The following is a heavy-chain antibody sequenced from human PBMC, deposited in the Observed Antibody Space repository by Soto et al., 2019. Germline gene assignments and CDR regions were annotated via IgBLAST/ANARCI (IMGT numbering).Heavy chain of an antibody. J-gene: IGHJ3*01. V-gene: IGHV3-21*01. CDR2: ISSTSDYI. D-gene: IGHD3-22*01. CDR1: GFNFNNYG. CDR3: ARVVYYDSSGFGL. Sequence: LRLSCTASGFNFNNYGMSWVRQAPGKGLEWVSSISSTSDYIYYGDSVKGRFTISRDNAKNSLYLEMNSLRVEDTAVYYCARVVYYDSSGFGLWGQGTMVTVSS.